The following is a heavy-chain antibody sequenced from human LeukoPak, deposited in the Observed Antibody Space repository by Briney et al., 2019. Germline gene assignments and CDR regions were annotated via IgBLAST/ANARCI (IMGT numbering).Heavy chain of an antibody. D-gene: IGHD1-14*01. V-gene: IGHV3-23*01. CDR2: INSNSGDT. Sequence: GGSLRLSCAASGFSFSTSPMSWVRQAPGQGLEWVSGINSNSGDTPYADFAKGRFTISRDNSKNTLYLQMNSLRVEDTAVYYCARKDSGLNPFDLWGQGTLVTVSS. CDR3: ARKDSGLNPFDL. CDR1: GFSFSTSP. J-gene: IGHJ4*02.